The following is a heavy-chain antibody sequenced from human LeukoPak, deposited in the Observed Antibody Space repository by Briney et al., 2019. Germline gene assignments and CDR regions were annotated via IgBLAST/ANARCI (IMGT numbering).Heavy chain of an antibody. D-gene: IGHD6-19*01. CDR3: ARAGYSSGWYYFDY. CDR1: GFIFSTYR. V-gene: IGHV3-74*01. CDR2: SKNDGRST. Sequence: PGGSLRLSCAASGFIFSTYRMHWVRQAPGKGLVWVSRSKNDGRSTSYADSVKGRFTISRDSAKNTLFLQMDSLRAEDTAVYYCARAGYSSGWYYFDYWGQGTLVTVSS. J-gene: IGHJ4*02.